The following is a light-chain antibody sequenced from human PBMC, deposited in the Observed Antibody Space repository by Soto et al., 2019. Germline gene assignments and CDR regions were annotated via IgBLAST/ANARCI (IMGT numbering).Light chain of an antibody. CDR3: HQYGSSFPST. V-gene: IGKV3-20*01. CDR2: GAS. CDR1: QSVGDGY. J-gene: IGKJ1*01. Sequence: EIVLTQSPGTLSLSPGERATLSCRASQSVGDGYLAWYQQKPGQAPRLLIYGASNRAPDIPDRFSGSGSETDFTLTISRLEPEDSALYYCHQYGSSFPSTFGQGTKVEI.